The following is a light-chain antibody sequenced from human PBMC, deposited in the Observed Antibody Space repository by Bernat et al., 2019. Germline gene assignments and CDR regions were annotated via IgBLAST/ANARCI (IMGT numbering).Light chain of an antibody. J-gene: IGLJ3*02. CDR1: SSDTGGYKY. CDR2: DVT. V-gene: IGLV2-14*03. Sequence: QSALTQPASVSGSPGQSITIACTGTSSDTGGYKYVSWYQQHPGKAPKLMTYDVTNRPSGVSDRFSASKSGNTASLTISGLQAEDEADYYCSSYTSSRTWVFGGGTKLTVL. CDR3: SSYTSSRTWV.